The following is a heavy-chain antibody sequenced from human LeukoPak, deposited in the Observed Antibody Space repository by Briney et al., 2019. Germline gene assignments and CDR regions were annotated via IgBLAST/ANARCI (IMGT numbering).Heavy chain of an antibody. D-gene: IGHD5-18*01. J-gene: IGHJ4*02. V-gene: IGHV1-18*01. Sequence: ASVKVSCKASGYTFTSYGISWVRQAPGQGLEWMGWISAYNGNTNYAQKLQGRVTMTTDTSTSTAYLELRSLRSDDTAVYYCARDGYSYGYGPYYFDYWGQGTLVTVSS. CDR2: ISAYNGNT. CDR1: GYTFTSYG. CDR3: ARDGYSYGYGPYYFDY.